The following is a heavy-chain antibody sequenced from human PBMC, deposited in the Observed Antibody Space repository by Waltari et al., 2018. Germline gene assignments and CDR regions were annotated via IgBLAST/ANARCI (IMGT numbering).Heavy chain of an antibody. CDR1: GASISISTHY. CDR3: ARSFGGSGSYKFDT. Sequence: RLQESGPGRMKPSETLSLICTVSGASISISTHYWVWIRQTPGMGREWIGRVNYTGKTYKNPSLESRVSLSVDTSKNLFSLELTSVTAADTATYFGARSFGGSGSYKFDTWGRGILVSVSS. V-gene: IGHV4-39*02. CDR2: VNYTGKT. D-gene: IGHD3-10*01. J-gene: IGHJ4*02.